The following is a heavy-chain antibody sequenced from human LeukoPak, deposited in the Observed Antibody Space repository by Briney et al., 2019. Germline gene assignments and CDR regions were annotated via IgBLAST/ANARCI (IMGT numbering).Heavy chain of an antibody. CDR1: GGSISSGGYS. J-gene: IGHJ4*02. D-gene: IGHD3-22*01. CDR2: IYHSGST. CDR3: AREVRDSSGYYNDY. V-gene: IGHV4-30-2*01. Sequence: SQTLSLTCAVSGGSISSGGYSWSWIRQPPGKGLEWIGYIYHSGSTYYNPSLKSRVTISVDRSKNQFSLKLSSVTAADTAVYYCAREVRDSSGYYNDYWGQGTLVAVSS.